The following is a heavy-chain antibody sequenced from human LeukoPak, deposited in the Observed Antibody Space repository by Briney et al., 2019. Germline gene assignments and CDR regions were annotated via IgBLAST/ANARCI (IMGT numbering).Heavy chain of an antibody. Sequence: ASVKVSCKATGYIFIDYYMHWVRQAPGQGLEWMGRINPNSGGANYAQKFQGRVTMTRDTSINTAYMELSRLGSDDTAMYYCARGPVTPIQNWSDPWGQGTLVTVSS. V-gene: IGHV1-2*06. J-gene: IGHJ5*02. D-gene: IGHD4-17*01. CDR3: ARGPVTPIQNWSDP. CDR2: INPNSGGA. CDR1: GYIFIDYY.